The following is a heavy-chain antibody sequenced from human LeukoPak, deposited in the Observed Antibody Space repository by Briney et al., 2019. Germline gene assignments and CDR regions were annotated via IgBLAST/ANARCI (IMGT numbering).Heavy chain of an antibody. Sequence: GASVKVSCKASGYTFTGYYMHWVRQAPGQGLEWMGWINPNSGGTNYAQKFQGRVTMTRDTSISTAYMELSRLRSDDTAVYYCARIRDPGEVATILFDYWGQGTLVTASS. V-gene: IGHV1-2*02. CDR3: ARIRDPGEVATILFDY. CDR2: INPNSGGT. D-gene: IGHD5-12*01. J-gene: IGHJ4*02. CDR1: GYTFTGYY.